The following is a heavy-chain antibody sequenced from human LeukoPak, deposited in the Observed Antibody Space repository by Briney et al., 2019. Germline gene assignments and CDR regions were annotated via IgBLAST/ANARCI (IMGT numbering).Heavy chain of an antibody. CDR1: GFTFRSHA. D-gene: IGHD2-21*01. J-gene: IGHJ4*02. CDR2: IYENGGTT. V-gene: IGHV3-23*01. Sequence: GGSLRLSCVGSGFTFRSHAMSWVRQAPEKGLEFVSGIYENGGTTYYADSVKGRFFISRDNSKNTLYLQMDSLRGEDTAVYYCAKDFRIGYSAHFDYWGQGALVTVSS. CDR3: AKDFRIGYSAHFDY.